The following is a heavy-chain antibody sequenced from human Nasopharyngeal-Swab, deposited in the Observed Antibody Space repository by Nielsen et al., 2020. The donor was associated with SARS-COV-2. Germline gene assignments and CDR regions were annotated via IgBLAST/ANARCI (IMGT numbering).Heavy chain of an antibody. CDR1: GFTFSDHY. V-gene: IGHV3-11*06. CDR2: ISPSSSDT. Sequence: GESLKISCAASGFTFSDHYMTWIRQAPGKGLEWVLYISPSSSDTNYADSVKGRFTISRDNAKNSLYPQMNSLRAEDTAVYYCARGHYGLDVWGQGTTVTVSS. CDR3: ARGHYGLDV. J-gene: IGHJ6*02.